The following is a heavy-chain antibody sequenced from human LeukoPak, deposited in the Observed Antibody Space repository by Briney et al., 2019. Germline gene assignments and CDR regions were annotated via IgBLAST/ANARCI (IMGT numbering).Heavy chain of an antibody. CDR2: IYSGGST. CDR3: ARGRPVGASTVEDY. CDR1: GFTVSSNY. Sequence: GGSLRISCAASGFTVSSNYMSWVRQAPGQGLEWVSVIYSGGSTSYGESVKGRFTISRDNSKNTLYLQMNNLRAEDTAVYYCARGRPVGASTVEDYWGQGTLVTVSS. V-gene: IGHV3-66*01. J-gene: IGHJ4*02. D-gene: IGHD1-26*01.